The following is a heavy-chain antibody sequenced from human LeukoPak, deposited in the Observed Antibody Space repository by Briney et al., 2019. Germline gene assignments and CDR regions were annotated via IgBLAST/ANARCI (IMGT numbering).Heavy chain of an antibody. J-gene: IGHJ4*02. CDR1: GYTFTTYY. V-gene: IGHV1-46*01. CDR3: ARGMLRHEIIDY. D-gene: IGHD3-10*02. CDR2: INPSGGNT. Sequence: ASVKVSCKASGYTFTTYYMHRVRQAPGQGLEWMGIINPSGGNTNYAQKFQGRVTMTRDTSTSTVYMELSSLRSEDTAVYYCARGMLRHEIIDYWGQGTLVTVSS.